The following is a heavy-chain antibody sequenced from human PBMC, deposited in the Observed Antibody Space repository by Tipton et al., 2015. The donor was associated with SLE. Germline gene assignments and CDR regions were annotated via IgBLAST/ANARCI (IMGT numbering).Heavy chain of an antibody. CDR1: GGSISSGSYY. CDR3: ATLDFWSGYRVDY. D-gene: IGHD3-3*01. V-gene: IGHV4-61*02. Sequence: TLSLTCTVSGGSISSGSYYWSWIRQPAGKGLEWIGRIYTSGSTYYNPSFQSRVTISVDTFKNQFSLKLSSVTAADTAVYYCATLDFWSGYRVDYWGQGTLVTVSS. CDR2: IYTSGST. J-gene: IGHJ4*02.